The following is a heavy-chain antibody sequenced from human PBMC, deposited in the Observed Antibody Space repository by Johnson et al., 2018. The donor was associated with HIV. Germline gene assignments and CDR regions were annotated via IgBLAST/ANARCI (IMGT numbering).Heavy chain of an antibody. J-gene: IGHJ3*01. CDR3: AKEDCSAIVCSDDGFHL. CDR2: TSRGANSE. D-gene: IGHD2-15*01. Sequence: QVQLVESGGGLVQPGGSLRLSCVASGFTFDDYGMSWVRQAPGKGLQWVTSTSRGANSESYTDSVKGRFTVSRDSSKTTLFLQMKSLRPEDTAVYFWAKEDCSAIVCSDDGFHLWGQGTMVTLSS. V-gene: IGHV3-30*18. CDR1: GFTFDDYG.